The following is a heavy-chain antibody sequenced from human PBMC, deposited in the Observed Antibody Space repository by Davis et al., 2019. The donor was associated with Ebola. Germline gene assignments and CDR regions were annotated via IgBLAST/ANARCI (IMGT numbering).Heavy chain of an antibody. CDR1: GFTFSNYG. V-gene: IGHV3-33*01. D-gene: IGHD3-22*01. Sequence: GGSLRLSCAASGFTFSNYGMHWVRQAPGKGLEWVALIWFDGSHKEYVESVKGRFTISRDNFKHTLYLQVNSLRAEDTAVYYCARGDDFYDRPFDYWGQGTLVTVSS. CDR3: ARGDDFYDRPFDY. J-gene: IGHJ4*02. CDR2: IWFDGSHK.